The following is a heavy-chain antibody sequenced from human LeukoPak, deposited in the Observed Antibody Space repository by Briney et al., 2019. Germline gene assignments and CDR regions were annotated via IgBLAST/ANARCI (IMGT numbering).Heavy chain of an antibody. V-gene: IGHV4-4*02. D-gene: IGHD3-22*01. J-gene: IGHJ3*02. Sequence: SGTLSLTCAVSGGSISSSNWWSWVRQPPGKGLEWIGEIYHSGSTNYNPSLKSRVTISVDKSKNQFSLKLSSVTAADTAVYYCARAGYYDSSGYYFFAFDIWGQGTMVTVSS. CDR1: GGSISSSNW. CDR2: IYHSGST. CDR3: ARAGYYDSSGYYFFAFDI.